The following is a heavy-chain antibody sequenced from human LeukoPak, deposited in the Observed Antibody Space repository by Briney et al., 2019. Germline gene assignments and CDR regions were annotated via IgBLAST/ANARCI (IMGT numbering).Heavy chain of an antibody. D-gene: IGHD3-22*01. Sequence: ASVKVSCKASGYTFTSYGISWVRQAPGQGLEWMGWISAYNGNTNHAQKLQGRVTMTTDTSTSTAYMELRSLRSDDTAVYYCARDRGYYDSSGPPGYWGQGTLVTVSS. CDR2: ISAYNGNT. CDR3: ARDRGYYDSSGPPGY. V-gene: IGHV1-18*01. J-gene: IGHJ4*02. CDR1: GYTFTSYG.